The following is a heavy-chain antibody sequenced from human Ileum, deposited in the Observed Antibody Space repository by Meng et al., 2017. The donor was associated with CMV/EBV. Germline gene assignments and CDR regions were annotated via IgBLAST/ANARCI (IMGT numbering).Heavy chain of an antibody. CDR2: ISADNGKT. Sequence: ASVKVSCKASGYSFTTYAITWVRQAPGQGLEWMGWISADNGKTNYAQNLQGRLTMTTDTSTSTAYMELRSLRSDDTAVYYCARDLVVVVPADYGMDVWGQGTTVTVSS. CDR3: ARDLVVVVPADYGMDV. CDR1: GYSFTTYA. J-gene: IGHJ6*02. D-gene: IGHD2-2*01. V-gene: IGHV1-18*01.